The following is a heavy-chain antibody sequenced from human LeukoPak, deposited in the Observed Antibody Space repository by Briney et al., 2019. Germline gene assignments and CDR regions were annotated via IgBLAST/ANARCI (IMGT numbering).Heavy chain of an antibody. J-gene: IGHJ6*02. V-gene: IGHV3-53*01. CDR1: GFTVSSNY. Sequence: GGSLRLPCEASGFTVSSNYMTWVRQAPGKGLEWVSVIYSDGRTYYIDSVKGRFTISRDISKNILYLQMNSLRAEDTAVYYCARRLRLIVAAQDYDVMDVWGQGTTVTVSS. CDR3: ARRLRLIVAAQDYDVMDV. D-gene: IGHD1-26*01. CDR2: IYSDGRT.